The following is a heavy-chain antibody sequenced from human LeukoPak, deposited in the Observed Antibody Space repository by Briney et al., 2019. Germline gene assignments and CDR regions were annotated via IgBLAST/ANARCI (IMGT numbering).Heavy chain of an antibody. CDR3: ATVPYGGSYAPIEY. Sequence: ASVKVSCKASGYTFTSYGISWVRQAPGKGLEWMGGFDPEDGETIYAQKFQGRVTMTEDTSTDTAYMELSSLRSEDTAVYYCATVPYGGSYAPIEYWGQGTLVTVSS. J-gene: IGHJ4*02. V-gene: IGHV1-24*01. D-gene: IGHD1-26*01. CDR1: GYTFTSYG. CDR2: FDPEDGET.